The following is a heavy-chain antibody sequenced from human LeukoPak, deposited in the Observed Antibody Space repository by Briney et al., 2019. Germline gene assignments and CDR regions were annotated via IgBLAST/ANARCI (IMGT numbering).Heavy chain of an antibody. CDR2: INHSGST. Sequence: PSETLSLTCDVYGGSFSGYSWNWIRQPPGKGLEWIGEINHSGSTNYNPSLKSRVTISVDTSKNQFSLKLSSVTAADTAVYYCARGPYYYDSSGAFDIWGQGTMVTVSS. J-gene: IGHJ3*02. CDR1: GGSFSGYS. V-gene: IGHV4-34*01. CDR3: ARGPYYYDSSGAFDI. D-gene: IGHD3-22*01.